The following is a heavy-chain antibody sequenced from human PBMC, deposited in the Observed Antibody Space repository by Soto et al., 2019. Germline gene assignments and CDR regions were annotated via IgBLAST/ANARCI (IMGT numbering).Heavy chain of an antibody. CDR1: GYTFTSYY. V-gene: IGHV1-46*01. Sequence: QVQLVQSGAEVKKPGASVKVSCKASGYTFTSYYMHWVRQAPGQGLEWMGIINPSGGSTSYAQKFQGRVTMTRDTSTSTVYMGLSSLRSEDPAVYYCANIMITFGGAYDAFDLWGQGTMVTVSS. J-gene: IGHJ3*01. CDR3: ANIMITFGGAYDAFDL. D-gene: IGHD3-16*01. CDR2: INPSGGST.